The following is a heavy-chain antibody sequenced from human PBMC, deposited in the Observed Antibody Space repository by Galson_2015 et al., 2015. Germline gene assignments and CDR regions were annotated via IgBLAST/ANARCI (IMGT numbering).Heavy chain of an antibody. D-gene: IGHD4-17*01. Sequence: SLRLSCATSGFTFRSYEMNWVRQAPGKGLEWVSYISSSGSTVHYADSVKGRFTISRDNAQKSVYLQMNSLRAEDTAVYYCARLSTVTTVGYWGQGTLVTVSS. CDR3: ARLSTVTTVGY. J-gene: IGHJ4*02. CDR2: ISSSGSTV. CDR1: GFTFRSYE. V-gene: IGHV3-48*03.